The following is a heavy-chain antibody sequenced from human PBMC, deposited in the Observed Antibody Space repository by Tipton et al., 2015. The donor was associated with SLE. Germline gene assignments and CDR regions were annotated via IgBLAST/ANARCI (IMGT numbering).Heavy chain of an antibody. D-gene: IGHD3-10*01. CDR1: AGSLSGYA. CDR2: ISHNRST. CDR3: ASDRVLLWFGDPDGFDY. J-gene: IGHJ4*02. V-gene: IGHV4-34*01. Sequence: TLSLTCAVSAGSLSGYAWGWIRQAPGKGLEWIGEISHNRSTNYNPSLKSRVTISVDTSKNQFSLKLSSVTAADTAVYYCASDRVLLWFGDPDGFDYWGQGTLVTVSS.